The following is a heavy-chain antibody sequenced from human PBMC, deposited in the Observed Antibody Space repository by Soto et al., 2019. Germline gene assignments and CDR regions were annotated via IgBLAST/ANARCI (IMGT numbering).Heavy chain of an antibody. D-gene: IGHD4-17*01. CDR1: GGTFSSYA. Sequence: QVQLVQSGAEVKKPGSSVKVSCKASGGTFSSYAISWVRQAPGQGLEWMGGILPIFGTANYAQKFQGRVTITADESPGTAYMELSSLRSEDTAVYYCARVRYGDYDRYYYGMDVWGQGTTVTVSS. CDR2: ILPIFGTA. V-gene: IGHV1-69*01. J-gene: IGHJ6*02. CDR3: ARVRYGDYDRYYYGMDV.